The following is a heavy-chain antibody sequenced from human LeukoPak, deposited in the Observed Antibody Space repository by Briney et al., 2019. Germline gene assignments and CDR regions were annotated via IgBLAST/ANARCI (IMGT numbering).Heavy chain of an antibody. CDR3: ARVLSITGTVNWFDP. J-gene: IGHJ5*02. Sequence: GASVKVSCKASGYTFTSYDINWVRQATGQGLEWMGWINPNSGGTNYAQKFQGRVTMTRDTSISTAYMELSRLRSDDTAVYYCARVLSITGTVNWFDPWGQGALVTVSS. D-gene: IGHD1-20*01. CDR2: INPNSGGT. CDR1: GYTFTSYD. V-gene: IGHV1-2*02.